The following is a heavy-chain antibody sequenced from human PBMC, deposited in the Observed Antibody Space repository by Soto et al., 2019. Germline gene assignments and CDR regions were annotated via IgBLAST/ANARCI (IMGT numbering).Heavy chain of an antibody. J-gene: IGHJ5*02. Sequence: PGGSLRLSCAASGFTFSDYYMGWIRQAPGKGLEWVSYISSSGSTIYYADSVKGRFTISRDNAKNSLYLQMNSLRAEDTAVYYCASEIGSSREIRPSWGQGTPVTVSS. D-gene: IGHD2-2*01. CDR2: ISSSGSTI. CDR1: GFTFSDYY. CDR3: ASEIGSSREIRPS. V-gene: IGHV3-11*01.